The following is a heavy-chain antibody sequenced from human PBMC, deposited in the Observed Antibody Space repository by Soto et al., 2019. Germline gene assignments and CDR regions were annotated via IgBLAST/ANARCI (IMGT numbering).Heavy chain of an antibody. Sequence: HPGGSLRLSCASSGFTFSNYWMSWVRQAPGKGLGWVANINQDGSDKDYVDSVKGRFTISRDNAKNSLYLQMDSLRAEDTAVYYCARLVRNNYERSGFWFYWGQGT. CDR2: INQDGSDK. CDR3: ARLVRNNYERSGFWFY. D-gene: IGHD3-22*01. J-gene: IGHJ4*02. V-gene: IGHV3-7*01. CDR1: GFTFSNYW.